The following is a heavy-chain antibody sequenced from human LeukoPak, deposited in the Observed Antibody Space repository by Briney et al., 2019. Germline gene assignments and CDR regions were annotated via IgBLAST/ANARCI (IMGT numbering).Heavy chain of an antibody. Sequence: GASVKVSCKASGYTFTSYYVHWVRQAPGQGLEWMGIINPSGGSTTYAQKFQGRVTMTRDTSTSTVYMELSSLRSEDTAAYYCARVRFSSGWYIAFDMWGQGTMVTVSS. J-gene: IGHJ3*02. V-gene: IGHV1-46*01. CDR1: GYTFTSYY. CDR3: ARVRFSSGWYIAFDM. D-gene: IGHD6-19*01. CDR2: INPSGGST.